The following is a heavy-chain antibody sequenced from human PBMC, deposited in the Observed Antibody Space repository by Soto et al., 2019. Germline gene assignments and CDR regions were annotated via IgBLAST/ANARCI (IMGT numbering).Heavy chain of an antibody. J-gene: IGHJ4*02. CDR3: ARDFTKSSSWPYYFDY. CDR2: ISAYSGIT. V-gene: IGHV1-18*01. D-gene: IGHD6-13*01. CDR1: GYTFTTYV. Sequence: QVQLVQSGAEVKKPGASVRFSARPLGYTFTTYVISGVRRAPGQGFGGWGWISAYSGITKFAQKLQGRVTMTTDTSTTTAYMELRSLTSDDTAVYYCARDFTKSSSWPYYFDYWGQGTLVTVSS.